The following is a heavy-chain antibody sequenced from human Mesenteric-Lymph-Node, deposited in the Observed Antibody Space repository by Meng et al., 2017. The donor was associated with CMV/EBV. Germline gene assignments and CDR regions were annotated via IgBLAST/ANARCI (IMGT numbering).Heavy chain of an antibody. Sequence: ASVKVSCKASGYSFSDYYIHWVRQATGQGLEWMGWMNPNSGNTGYAQKFQGRVTMTRNTSISTAYMELSSLRSEDTAVYYCAYSNYYYYYGMDVWGQGTTVTVSS. CDR1: GYSFSDYY. J-gene: IGHJ6*02. V-gene: IGHV1-8*02. D-gene: IGHD2-15*01. CDR3: AYSNYYYYYGMDV. CDR2: MNPNSGNT.